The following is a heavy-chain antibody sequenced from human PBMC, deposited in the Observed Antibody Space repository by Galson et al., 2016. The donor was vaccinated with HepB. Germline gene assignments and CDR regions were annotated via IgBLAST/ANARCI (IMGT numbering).Heavy chain of an antibody. CDR2: IYSRGNT. Sequence: SLRLSCAASGFSVSNNYLSWVRQAPGKGLEWVSVIYSRGNTYYADSVKGRFNLSRDNSKNTLYLQMDRLRAEDTAVYYCARCPPGSGYFLLYYFEYWGQGNPVTVSS. D-gene: IGHD3-3*01. CDR1: GFSVSNNY. V-gene: IGHV3-53*01. J-gene: IGHJ4*02. CDR3: ARCPPGSGYFLLYYFEY.